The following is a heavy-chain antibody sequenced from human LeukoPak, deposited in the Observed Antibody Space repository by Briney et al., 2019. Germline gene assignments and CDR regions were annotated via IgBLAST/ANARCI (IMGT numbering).Heavy chain of an antibody. CDR1: GGSISSGDYY. CDR2: IYYSGST. D-gene: IGHD2-2*03. V-gene: IGHV4-30-4*01. Sequence: SETLSLTCTVSGGSISSGDYYWSWIRQPPGKGLEWIGYIYYSGSTYYNPSLKSRVTISVDTSKNQFSLKLSSVTAADTAVYYCARGRGYCSSTSCNNWFDPWGQGTLVTVSS. J-gene: IGHJ5*02. CDR3: ARGRGYCSSTSCNNWFDP.